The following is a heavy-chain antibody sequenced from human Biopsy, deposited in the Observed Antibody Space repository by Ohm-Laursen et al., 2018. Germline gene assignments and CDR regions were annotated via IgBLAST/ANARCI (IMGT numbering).Heavy chain of an antibody. CDR1: GGTFSNYG. CDR3: ATKLTGYFHH. J-gene: IGHJ1*01. CDR2: NIPILGTG. D-gene: IGHD3-9*01. Sequence: SVNVSCNAPGGTFSNYGVNWVRQVPGQGLEWLGGNIPILGTGNYAQKFQDRVTVAADTSTSTATMELRSLRSDDTAVYYCATKLTGYFHHWGQGTLVIVSS. V-gene: IGHV1-69*06.